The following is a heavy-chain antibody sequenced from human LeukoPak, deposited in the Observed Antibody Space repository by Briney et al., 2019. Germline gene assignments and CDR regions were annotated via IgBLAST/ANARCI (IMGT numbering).Heavy chain of an antibody. V-gene: IGHV3-64D*06. Sequence: GGSVRLSCSASGFTFSRYAMHWVRQAPGKGLEYVSAISSNGGSTYYADSVKGRFTISRDNSRNTLHLQMSSLRVEDTAVYYCVKDSSSGSYFDYWGQGTLVPVTS. CDR3: VKDSSSGSYFDY. D-gene: IGHD3-10*01. CDR2: ISSNGGST. J-gene: IGHJ4*02. CDR1: GFTFSRYA.